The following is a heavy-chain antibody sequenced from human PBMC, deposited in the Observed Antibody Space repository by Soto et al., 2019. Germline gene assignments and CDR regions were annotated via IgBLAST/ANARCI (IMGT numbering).Heavy chain of an antibody. Sequence: PGGSLSLSCAASGFSFSTYAMTWVRQAPGKGLEWVSTFNGNGGGTYYTDSVKGRFTISRDNSKNTLYLQMDSLRAADTATYYCAKDNSLHWFDPWGQGTLVTVSS. V-gene: IGHV3-23*01. CDR1: GFSFSTYA. CDR3: AKDNSLHWFDP. D-gene: IGHD2-15*01. CDR2: FNGNGGGT. J-gene: IGHJ5*02.